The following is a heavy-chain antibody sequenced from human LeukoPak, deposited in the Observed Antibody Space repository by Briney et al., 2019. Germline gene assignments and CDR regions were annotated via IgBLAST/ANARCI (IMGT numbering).Heavy chain of an antibody. CDR1: GFTFSSFA. J-gene: IGHJ6*03. D-gene: IGHD2-2*01. Sequence: GGSLRLSCAASGFTFSSFALHWVRQAPGKGLEWVAFVTYDGANKNYAESVKGRFSISRDNSKNTMFLQMNSLRTEDTALYYCARDRGSTPYYYYYMDVWGKGTTVTASS. CDR3: ARDRGSTPYYYYYMDV. V-gene: IGHV3-30*19. CDR2: VTYDGANK.